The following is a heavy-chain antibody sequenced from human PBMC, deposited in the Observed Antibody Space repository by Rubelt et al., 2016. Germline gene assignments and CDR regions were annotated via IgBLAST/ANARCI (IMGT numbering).Heavy chain of an antibody. J-gene: IGHJ4*02. CDR3: ARGRVSSGSFPADY. V-gene: IGHV3-33*01. D-gene: IGHD3-22*01. CDR2: IWYDGSNK. CDR1: GFTFSNYG. Sequence: GFTFSNYGIHWVRQSPVKGLEWVAVIWYDGSNKYYADSVKGRFTISRDNSKSTVYLQMNSLRAEDTALYYCARGRVSSGSFPADYWGQGILVTVSS.